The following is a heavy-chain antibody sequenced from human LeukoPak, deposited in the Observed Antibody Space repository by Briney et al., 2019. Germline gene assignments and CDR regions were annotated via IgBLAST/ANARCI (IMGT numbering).Heavy chain of an antibody. CDR1: GFTFSSYS. D-gene: IGHD6-13*01. CDR3: ARGPPIAAAGYFDY. V-gene: IGHV3-48*01. Sequence: GGSLRLSCAASGFTFSSYSMNWVRQAPGKGLEWVSYISSSISTIYYADSVKGRFTISRDNAKNSLYLQMNRLRAEETAVYYCARGPPIAAAGYFDYWGQGTLVTVSS. CDR2: ISSSISTI. J-gene: IGHJ4*02.